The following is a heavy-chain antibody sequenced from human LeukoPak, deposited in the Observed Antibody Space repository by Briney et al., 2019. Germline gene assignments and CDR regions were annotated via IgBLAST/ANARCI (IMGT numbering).Heavy chain of an antibody. Sequence: SETLSLTCAVYGGSFSGYYWSWIRQPPGKGLEWIGEINHSGSTNYNPSLKSRVTISVDTSKNQFSLKLSSVTAADTAVYYCARTQAVLLWFGESTGASFDPWGQGTLVTVSS. J-gene: IGHJ5*02. CDR1: GGSFSGYY. CDR2: INHSGST. V-gene: IGHV4-34*01. D-gene: IGHD3-10*01. CDR3: ARTQAVLLWFGESTGASFDP.